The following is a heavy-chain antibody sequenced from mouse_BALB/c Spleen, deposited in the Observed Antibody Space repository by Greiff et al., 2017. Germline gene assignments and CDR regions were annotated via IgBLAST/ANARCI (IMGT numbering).Heavy chain of an antibody. CDR2: ISDGGSYT. CDR3: ARPPYYDYDVWFAY. V-gene: IGHV5-4*02. Sequence: DVMLVESGGGLVKPGGSLKLSCAASGFTFSDYYMYWVRQTPEKRLEWVATISDGGSYTYYPDSVKGRFTISRDNAKNNLYLQMSSLKSEDTAMYYCARPPYYDYDVWFAYWGQGTLVTVSA. D-gene: IGHD2-4*01. J-gene: IGHJ3*01. CDR1: GFTFSDYY.